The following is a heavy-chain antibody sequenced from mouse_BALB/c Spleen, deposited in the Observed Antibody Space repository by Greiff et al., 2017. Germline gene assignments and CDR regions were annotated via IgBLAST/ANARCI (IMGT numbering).Heavy chain of an antibody. CDR3: ARGTTGYAMDY. J-gene: IGHJ4*01. V-gene: IGHV5-6-5*01. CDR1: GFTFSSYA. Sequence: DVMLVESGGGLVKPGGSLKLSCAASGFTFSSYAMSWVRQTPEKRLEWVASISSGGSTYYPDSVKGRFTISRDNARNILYLQMSSLRSEDTAMYYCARGTTGYAMDYWGQGTSVTVSS. CDR2: ISSGGST. D-gene: IGHD1-1*01.